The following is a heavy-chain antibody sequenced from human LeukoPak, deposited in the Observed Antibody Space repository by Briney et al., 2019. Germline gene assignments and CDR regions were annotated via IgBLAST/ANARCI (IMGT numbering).Heavy chain of an antibody. CDR2: INPSGGST. V-gene: IGHV1-46*01. CDR1: GYTFTSYY. D-gene: IGHD6-19*01. J-gene: IGHJ4*02. Sequence: ASVTVSCKASGYTFTSYYMHWVRQAPGQGLEWMGIINPSGGSTSYTQKFQGRVTMTRDTSTSTVYMELSSLRSEDTAVYYCARDVDPSQSSGWYYFDYWGQGTLVTVSS. CDR3: ARDVDPSQSSGWYYFDY.